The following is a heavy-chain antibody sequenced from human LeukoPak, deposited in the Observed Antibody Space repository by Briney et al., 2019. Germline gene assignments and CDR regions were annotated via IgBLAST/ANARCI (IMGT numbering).Heavy chain of an antibody. V-gene: IGHV3-33*08. CDR3: ARGYDTLTGLGIKN. CDR1: GFTFSNYW. J-gene: IGHJ4*02. D-gene: IGHD3-9*01. CDR2: IWYDGSNK. Sequence: PGGSLRLSCAASGFTFSNYWMSWVRQAPGKGLEWVAVIWYDGSNKYYADSVKGRFTISRDNSKNTLYLQMNSLRAEDTAVYYCARGYDTLTGLGIKNWGQGTLVTVSS.